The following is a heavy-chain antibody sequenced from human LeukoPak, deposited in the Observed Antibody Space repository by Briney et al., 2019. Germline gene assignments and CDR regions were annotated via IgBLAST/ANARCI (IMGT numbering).Heavy chain of an antibody. D-gene: IGHD3-3*02. CDR3: ARVGDHFHWYLDL. CDR2: LYSGSDT. CDR1: GFSVSLNY. J-gene: IGHJ2*01. Sequence: GGSLRFSCAASGFSVSLNYMKWVRQAPGKGLEWVSILYSGSDTYSANSVKGRFITSRDSSKSMLFLHMNSQRAEDPAVYYCARVGDHFHWYLDLWGRGTLVTVSS. V-gene: IGHV3-53*01.